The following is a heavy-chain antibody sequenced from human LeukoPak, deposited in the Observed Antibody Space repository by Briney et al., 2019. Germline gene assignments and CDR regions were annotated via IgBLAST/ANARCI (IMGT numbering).Heavy chain of an antibody. J-gene: IGHJ4*02. CDR3: ARERLYYDGSGYYYAF. Sequence: GGSVRLSCAASGFTFSDYFMSWIRQAPGKGLEWVSDISSSTSYTNYADPVKGRFTMPRDNAKNSLYLQMNSLRDEDTAVYYCARERLYYDGSGYYYAFWGQGTLVTVSS. CDR2: ISSSTSYT. CDR1: GFTFSDYF. D-gene: IGHD3-22*01. V-gene: IGHV3-11*05.